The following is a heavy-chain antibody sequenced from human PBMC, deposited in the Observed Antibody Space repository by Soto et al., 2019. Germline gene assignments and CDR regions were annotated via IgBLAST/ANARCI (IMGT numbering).Heavy chain of an antibody. Sequence: SETLSLTCTVSGGSISSGDYYWSWIRQPPGKGLEWIGYIYYSGSTYYNPSLKSRVTISVDTSKNQFSLKLSSVTAADAAVYYCAKGDGSGSYRYYYYGMDVWGQGTTVTVSS. J-gene: IGHJ6*02. CDR1: GGSISSGDYY. D-gene: IGHD3-10*01. CDR2: IYYSGST. V-gene: IGHV4-30-4*01. CDR3: AKGDGSGSYRYYYYGMDV.